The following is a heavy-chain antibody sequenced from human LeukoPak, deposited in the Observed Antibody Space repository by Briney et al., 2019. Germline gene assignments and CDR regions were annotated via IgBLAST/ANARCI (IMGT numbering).Heavy chain of an antibody. D-gene: IGHD2-15*01. V-gene: IGHV1-18*01. CDR3: ARAGYCSGGSCPWVWFDP. CDR2: ISAYNGNT. Sequence: ASVKVSCKASGYTFTSYGISWVRQAPGQGLEWMGWISAYNGNTNYAQKLQGRVTLTTDTSTSTAYSELRSLRSDDTVVYYCARAGYCSGGSCPWVWFDPWGQGTLVTVSS. J-gene: IGHJ5*02. CDR1: GYTFTSYG.